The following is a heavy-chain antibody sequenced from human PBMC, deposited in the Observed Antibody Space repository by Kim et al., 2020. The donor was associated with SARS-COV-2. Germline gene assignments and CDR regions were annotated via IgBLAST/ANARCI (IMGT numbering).Heavy chain of an antibody. CDR3: AREGEVVEGSSVYWFDP. CDR1: GDSVSSNSAA. D-gene: IGHD2-2*01. J-gene: IGHJ5*02. Sequence: SQTLSLTCAISGDSVSSNSAAWNWIRQSPSRGLEWLGRTYYRSKWYNDYAVSVKSRITINPDTSKNQFSLQLNSVTPEDTAVYYCAREGEVVEGSSVYWFDPWGQGTLVTVSS. CDR2: TYYRSKWYN. V-gene: IGHV6-1*01.